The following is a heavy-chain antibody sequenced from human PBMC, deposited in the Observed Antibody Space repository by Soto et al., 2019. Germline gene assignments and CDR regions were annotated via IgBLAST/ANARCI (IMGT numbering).Heavy chain of an antibody. V-gene: IGHV1-69*01. J-gene: IGHJ6*02. CDR2: LIPILGTP. CDR1: GSTFSKYA. D-gene: IGHD3-16*02. CDR3: ARDSHDYIWGSYRNGMDV. Sequence: QVQLVQSGVEVKKPGSSVKVSCKASGSTFSKYAISWVRQAPGQGLEWMGGLIPILGTPKYAQKFQGRVTITADESTTTAYMELSSVTFEDTAVYYCARDSHDYIWGSYRNGMDVWGQGTTVSVSS.